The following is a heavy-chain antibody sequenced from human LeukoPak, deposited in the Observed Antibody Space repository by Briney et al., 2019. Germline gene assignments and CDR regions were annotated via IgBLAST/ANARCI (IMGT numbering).Heavy chain of an antibody. J-gene: IGHJ4*02. CDR2: ISSNLNTI. CDR3: VREAYSGSYYGIDF. CDR1: GFAFSSYS. Sequence: PGGSLRLSCAASGFAFSSYSVNWVRQAPGKGLEWVSYISSNLNTIYCADSVRGRFTSSRDNAKKSLYLQMNSLRVEDTAVYYCVREAYSGSYYGIDFWGQGTLVTVSS. D-gene: IGHD1-26*01. V-gene: IGHV3-48*01.